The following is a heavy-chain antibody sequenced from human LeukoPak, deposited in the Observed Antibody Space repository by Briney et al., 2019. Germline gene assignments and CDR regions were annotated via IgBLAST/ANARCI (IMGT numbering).Heavy chain of an antibody. D-gene: IGHD2-15*01. CDR2: ISWDGGST. J-gene: IGHJ5*02. V-gene: IGHV3-43D*04. Sequence: GGSLRLSCAPSVFTLYEYAMHCVPQAPGGGREWVSLISWDGGSTYYADSVKCRFTICRDNSKNSLYLQMNSLRAEDTALYYCARDRRYCRGGSCWASVFDPWGQGTLVTVSS. CDR3: ARDRRYCRGGSCWASVFDP. CDR1: VFTLYEYA.